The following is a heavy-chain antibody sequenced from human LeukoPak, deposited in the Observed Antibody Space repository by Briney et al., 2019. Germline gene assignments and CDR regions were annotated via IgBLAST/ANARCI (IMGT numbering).Heavy chain of an antibody. CDR1: GGSFSGYY. CDR2: INHSGST. J-gene: IGHJ4*02. V-gene: IGHV4-34*01. Sequence: SETLSLTCAVYGGSFSGYYWSWIRRPPGKGLEWIGEINHSGSTNYNPSLKSRVTISVDTSKNQFSLKLSSVTAADTAVYYCASAYYDSSGYYDYWGQGTLVTVSS. D-gene: IGHD3-22*01. CDR3: ASAYYDSSGYYDY.